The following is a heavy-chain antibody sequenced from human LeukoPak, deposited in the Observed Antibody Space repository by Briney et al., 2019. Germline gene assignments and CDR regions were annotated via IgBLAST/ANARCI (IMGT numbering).Heavy chain of an antibody. CDR2: INHSGST. V-gene: IGHV4-34*09. CDR1: GGSFSGYY. CDR3: ARGGTCGGDCYSTVPYYYYGMDV. Sequence: SETLSLTCAVYGGSFSGYYWSWLRQPPGKGLEWIGEINHSGSTNYNPSLKSRVTISVDTSKNQFSLKLSSVTAADTAVYYCARGGTCGGDCYSTVPYYYYGMDVWGQGTTVTVSS. D-gene: IGHD2-21*02. J-gene: IGHJ6*02.